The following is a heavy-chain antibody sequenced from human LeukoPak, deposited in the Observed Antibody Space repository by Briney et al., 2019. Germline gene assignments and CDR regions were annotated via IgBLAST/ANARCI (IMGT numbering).Heavy chain of an antibody. D-gene: IGHD2/OR15-2a*01. CDR1: GYSISSGYY. Sequence: PSETLSLTCTVSGYSISSGYYWGWIRQPPGKGLEWIGSIYYSGSTYYNPSLKSRVTISVDTSKNQFSLKLSSVTAADTAVYYCARSLSPGRNSRYWFDPWGQGTLVTVSS. J-gene: IGHJ5*02. CDR2: IYYSGST. CDR3: ARSLSPGRNSRYWFDP. V-gene: IGHV4-38-2*02.